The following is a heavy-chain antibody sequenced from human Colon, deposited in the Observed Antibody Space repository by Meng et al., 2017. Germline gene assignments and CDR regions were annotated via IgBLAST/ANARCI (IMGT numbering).Heavy chain of an antibody. CDR2: ISGSGGST. CDR1: GFTFSSYA. Sequence: GESLKISCAASGFTFSSYAMSWVRQAPGKGLEWVAAISGSGGSTYYADSVKGRFTISRDNSKNTLYLQMNSLRAEGTAVYYCAKSVVVVVAAVDNSFDIWGQETMVTVSS. J-gene: IGHJ3*02. D-gene: IGHD2-15*01. CDR3: AKSVVVVVAAVDNSFDI. V-gene: IGHV3-23*01.